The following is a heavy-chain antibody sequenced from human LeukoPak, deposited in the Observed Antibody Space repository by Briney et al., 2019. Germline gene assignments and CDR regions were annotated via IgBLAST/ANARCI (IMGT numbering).Heavy chain of an antibody. CDR2: MNPNSGNT. V-gene: IGHV1-8*01. CDR1: GYTFTSYD. CDR3: ARGCRGTAAYYDFWSGYRNNWFDP. D-gene: IGHD3-3*01. Sequence: ASVKVSCKAPGYTFTSYDINWVRQATGQGLEWMGWMNPNSGNTGYAQKFQGRVTMTRNTSISTAYMELSSLRSEDTAVYYCARGCRGTAAYYDFWSGYRNNWFDPWGQGTLVTVSS. J-gene: IGHJ5*02.